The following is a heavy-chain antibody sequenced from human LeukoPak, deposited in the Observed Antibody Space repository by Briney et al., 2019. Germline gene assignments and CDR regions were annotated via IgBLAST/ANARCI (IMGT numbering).Heavy chain of an antibody. Sequence: GGSLRLSCAASGFTFSSYCRSWVRQAPGKGLEWVSNIKQDGSEKYYVHSVKGRFTISRDNGKNSLYLQMKSLRAEETAVYYCARDLSAVDYWGQGTLVTVSS. J-gene: IGHJ4*02. CDR3: ARDLSAVDY. CDR1: GFTFSSYC. D-gene: IGHD2/OR15-2a*01. V-gene: IGHV3-7*01. CDR2: IKQDGSEK.